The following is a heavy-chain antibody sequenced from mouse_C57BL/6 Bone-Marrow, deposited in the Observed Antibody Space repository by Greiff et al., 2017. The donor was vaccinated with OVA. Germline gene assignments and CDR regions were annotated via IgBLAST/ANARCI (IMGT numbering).Heavy chain of an antibody. CDR3: AREANYSNYDAMDY. V-gene: IGHV3-6*01. J-gene: IGHJ4*01. CDR2: ISYDGSN. Sequence: ESGPGLVKPSQSLSLTCSVTGYSITSGYYWNWIRQFPGNKLEWMGYISYDGSNNYNPSLKNRISITRDTSKNQFFLKLNSVTTEDTATYYCAREANYSNYDAMDYWGQGTSVTVSS. D-gene: IGHD2-5*01. CDR1: GYSITSGYY.